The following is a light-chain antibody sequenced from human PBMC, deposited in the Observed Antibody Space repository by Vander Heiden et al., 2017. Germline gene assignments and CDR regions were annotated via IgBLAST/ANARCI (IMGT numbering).Light chain of an antibody. CDR1: SSDVGGYKY. J-gene: IGLJ2*01. CDR2: DVS. Sequence: QSALTQPASVSGSPGQSITISCTGTSSDVGGYKYVSWYQQHPGKAPKLMSYDVSDRPSGVSNRFSGSKSGNTASLTISGLQAEDEADYFCSSYTSTTTYVVFGGGTKLTVL. V-gene: IGLV2-14*03. CDR3: SSYTSTTTYVV.